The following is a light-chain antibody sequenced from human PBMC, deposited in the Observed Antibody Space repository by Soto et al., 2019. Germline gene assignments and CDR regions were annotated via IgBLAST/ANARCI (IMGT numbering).Light chain of an antibody. J-gene: IGKJ2*01. Sequence: DIHLTLAPSSLAAAVGARVSMTCRASGRFGSSLAWYQKKPRKAPKLLFNGGSTAASDVPLRFSVSGSGAEFTLVISVLKAVDFGTDYCQHYAEYSTFGQGTRLQI. CDR2: GGS. CDR1: GRFGSS. CDR3: QHYAEYST. V-gene: IGKV1-5*01.